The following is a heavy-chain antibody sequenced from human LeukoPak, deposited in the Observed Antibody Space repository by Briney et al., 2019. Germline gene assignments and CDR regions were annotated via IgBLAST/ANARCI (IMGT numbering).Heavy chain of an antibody. J-gene: IGHJ6*03. CDR2: IISNFGTA. CDR1: GGIFSSYA. Sequence: ASVKVSCKSSGGIFSSYAISGVRQARGQGLEWMGGIISNFGTANYAQKFGGRVTNTADEHTSTLYMALSSQIYEDGAVYYCEMGQAGAQLGYFYSYYYMDVWGKGTTVTVSS. CDR3: EMGQAGAQLGYFYSYYYMDV. D-gene: IGHD2-2*01. V-gene: IGHV1-69*13.